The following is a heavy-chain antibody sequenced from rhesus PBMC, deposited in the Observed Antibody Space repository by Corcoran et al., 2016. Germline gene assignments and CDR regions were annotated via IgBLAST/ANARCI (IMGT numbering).Heavy chain of an antibody. J-gene: IGHJ4*01. CDR3: ARDLYTSGLLDY. D-gene: IGHD6-31*01. Sequence: QVQLQESGPGVVKPSETLSLTCAVSGGSISGIYGWSWIRQPPGKGLEWIGYMYGSSGSTNYNPSLKSRVTISKDASKHQFSLKLSSVTAADTAIYYCARDLYTSGLLDYWGQGVLVTVSS. CDR1: GGSISGIYG. V-gene: IGHV4-76*01. CDR2: MYGSSGST.